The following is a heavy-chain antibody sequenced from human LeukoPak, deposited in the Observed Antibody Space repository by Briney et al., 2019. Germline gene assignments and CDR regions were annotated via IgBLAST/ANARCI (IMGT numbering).Heavy chain of an antibody. CDR3: ARGRKTAAGINLKPGYFDY. V-gene: IGHV4-4*07. CDR2: IYTSGST. J-gene: IGHJ4*02. CDR1: DDSITMYY. D-gene: IGHD6-13*01. Sequence: PSETLSLTCSVSDDSITMYYWTWIRQPAGKGLEWVGRIYTSGSTNYNPSLKSRVTISVDTSKNQFSLKLSSVTAADTAVYYCARGRKTAAGINLKPGYFDYWGQGTLVTVSS.